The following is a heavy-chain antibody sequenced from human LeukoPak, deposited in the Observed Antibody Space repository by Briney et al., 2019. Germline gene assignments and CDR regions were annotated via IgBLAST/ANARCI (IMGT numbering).Heavy chain of an antibody. CDR3: AKRPSSSTTGSASAFDI. CDR1: GFTFTSHA. V-gene: IGHV3-23*01. J-gene: IGHJ3*02. Sequence: GGSLRLSCAASGFTFTSHAMSWVRQAPGKGLEWVSAISDGGGTTFYADSVKGRFAISRDNSKNTLFLQMNSLRAEDTALYYCAKRPSSSTTGSASAFDIWGQGTMVTVSS. CDR2: ISDGGGTT. D-gene: IGHD2-2*01.